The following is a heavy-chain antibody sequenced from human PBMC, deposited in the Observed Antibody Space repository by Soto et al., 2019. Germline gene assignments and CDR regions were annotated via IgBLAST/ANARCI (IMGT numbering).Heavy chain of an antibody. CDR3: ARGGHDYGGTKLYWYFDL. D-gene: IGHD4-17*01. CDR1: GGTFSSYA. CDR2: IIPIFGTA. J-gene: IGHJ2*01. Sequence: QVQLVQSGAEVKKPGSSVKVSCKASGGTFSSYAISWVRQAPGQGLEWMGGIIPIFGTANYAQKFQGRVTITADESTSTVYMELSSLRSEDTAVYYCARGGHDYGGTKLYWYFDLGGRGTLVTVSS. V-gene: IGHV1-69*12.